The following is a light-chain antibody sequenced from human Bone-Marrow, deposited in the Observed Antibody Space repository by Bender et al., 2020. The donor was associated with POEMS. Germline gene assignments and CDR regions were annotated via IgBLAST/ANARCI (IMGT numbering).Light chain of an antibody. V-gene: IGLV2-23*02. CDR3: CSYAGSYTLEMI. CDR2: EVR. J-gene: IGLJ2*01. CDR1: SSDVGAYNL. Sequence: QSALTQPASVSGSPGQSIPISCTGPSSDVGAYNLVSWSQQHPGKAPKLLIYEVRKRPSGVSNRFSGSKSDNTASLTISGLQAEDEADFYCCSYAGSYTLEMIFGGGTKLTVL.